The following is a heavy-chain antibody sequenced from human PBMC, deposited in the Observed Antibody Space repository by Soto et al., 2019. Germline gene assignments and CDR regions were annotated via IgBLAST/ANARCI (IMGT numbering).Heavy chain of an antibody. Sequence: GSLRVACAAPGFTFSSYGMHWVRQAPGKGLEWVAVIWYDGSNKYYADSVKGRFTISRDNSKNTLYLQMNSLRAEDTAVYYCARDKDNWNPGYFDYWGQGTLVTVSS. CDR1: GFTFSSYG. J-gene: IGHJ4*02. V-gene: IGHV3-33*01. CDR3: ARDKDNWNPGYFDY. CDR2: IWYDGSNK. D-gene: IGHD1-20*01.